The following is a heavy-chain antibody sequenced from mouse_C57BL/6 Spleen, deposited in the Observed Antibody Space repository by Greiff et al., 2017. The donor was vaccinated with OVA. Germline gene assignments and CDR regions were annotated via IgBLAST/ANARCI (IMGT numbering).Heavy chain of an antibody. CDR3: ARSNDDYDWFAY. J-gene: IGHJ3*01. CDR1: GYTFTDYY. D-gene: IGHD2-4*01. Sequence: VQLQQSGPVLVKPGASVKMSCKASGYTFTDYYMNWVKQSHGKSLEWIGVINPYNGGTSYNQKFKGKATLTVDKSSSTAYMGLNSLTSEDSAVYYCARSNDDYDWFAYWGQGTLVTVSA. CDR2: INPYNGGT. V-gene: IGHV1-19*01.